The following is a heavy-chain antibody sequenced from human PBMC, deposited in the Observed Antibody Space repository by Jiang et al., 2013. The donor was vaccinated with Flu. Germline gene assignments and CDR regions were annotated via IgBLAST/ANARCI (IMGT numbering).Heavy chain of an antibody. J-gene: IGHJ4*02. Sequence: GLVKPSQTLSLSCTVSGGSIRSGENYWSWIRQPPGKGLEWIGYIYYSGSTFYNPSLKSRVTISLDTSKNQFSLRLSSVTAADTAVYYCAREQVYYFDYWGQGTLVTVSS. V-gene: IGHV4-30-4*01. CDR2: IYYSGST. CDR1: GGSIRSGENY. CDR3: AREQVYYFDY.